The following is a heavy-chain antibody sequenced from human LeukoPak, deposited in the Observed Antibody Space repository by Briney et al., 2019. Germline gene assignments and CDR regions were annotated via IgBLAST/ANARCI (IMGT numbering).Heavy chain of an antibody. CDR2: IIGSGDGT. V-gene: IGHV3-23*01. CDR1: GFTFSTYA. Sequence: RGSLRLSCAASGFTFSTYAMSWVRQAPGKGLEWVSTIIGSGDGTYYADSVKGRFTISRDNSKNTLYLQMNSLRAEDTAIYYCAKRKVVGAIDYWGQGTLVTVSS. CDR3: AKRKVVGAIDY. J-gene: IGHJ4*02. D-gene: IGHD1-26*01.